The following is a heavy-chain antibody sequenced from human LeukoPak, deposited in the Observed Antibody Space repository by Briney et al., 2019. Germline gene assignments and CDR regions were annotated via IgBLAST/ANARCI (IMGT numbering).Heavy chain of an antibody. J-gene: IGHJ4*02. D-gene: IGHD3-22*01. CDR3: ARQSSIGYSDY. CDR1: GGSISSSSYY. Sequence: PSETLSLTCTVSGGSISSSSYYWGWIRQPPGKGLEWIGSIHYSGSTYNNPSLKSRVTASIDTSKNHYSLKLRSVTAADTAVYYCARQSSIGYSDYWGQGTLVTVSS. CDR2: IHYSGST. V-gene: IGHV4-39*01.